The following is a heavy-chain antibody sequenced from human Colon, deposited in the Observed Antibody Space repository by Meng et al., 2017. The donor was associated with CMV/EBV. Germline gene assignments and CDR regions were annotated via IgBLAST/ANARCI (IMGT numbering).Heavy chain of an antibody. Sequence: SVKVSRKASGGIFSTYAISWVRQAPGQGREGMGGIISLLGLANYARDFQGRVTITADKSTSTDYMELSSLRSEDTAVYDCAGEWDLGGMSVAQYGMDVWGQGTTVTVSS. D-gene: IGHD1-26*01. V-gene: IGHV1-69*10. CDR2: IISLLGLA. CDR1: GGIFSTYA. CDR3: AGEWDLGGMSVAQYGMDV. J-gene: IGHJ6*02.